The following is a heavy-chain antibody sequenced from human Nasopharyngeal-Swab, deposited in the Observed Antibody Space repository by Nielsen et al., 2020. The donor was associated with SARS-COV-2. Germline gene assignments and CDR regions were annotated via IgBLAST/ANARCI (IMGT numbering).Heavy chain of an antibody. V-gene: IGHV3-30-3*01. CDR3: ARVDSSSWYGVDY. J-gene: IGHJ4*02. Sequence: GESLKISCAASGLTFSSYAMHWVRQAPGKGLEWVAVISYDGSNKYYADSVKGRFTISRDNSKNTLYLQMNSLRAEDTVVYYCARVDSSSWYGVDYWGQGTLVTVSS. D-gene: IGHD6-13*01. CDR1: GLTFSSYA. CDR2: ISYDGSNK.